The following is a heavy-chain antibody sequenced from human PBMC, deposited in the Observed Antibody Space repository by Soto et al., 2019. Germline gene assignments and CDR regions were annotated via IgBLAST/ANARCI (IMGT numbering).Heavy chain of an antibody. CDR1: GFTFSTYW. D-gene: IGHD3-16*01. V-gene: IGHV3-7*03. J-gene: IGHJ4*02. CDR3: ARSPGGFYYFDY. Sequence: GGSLRLSCAASGFTFSTYWMSWFRQTPGKGLEWVATIKQDGGEIYYVDSVKGRFTISRDNAKNSLFLQMNSLRAEDTAVYYCARSPGGFYYFDYWGQGPLVTVSS. CDR2: IKQDGGEI.